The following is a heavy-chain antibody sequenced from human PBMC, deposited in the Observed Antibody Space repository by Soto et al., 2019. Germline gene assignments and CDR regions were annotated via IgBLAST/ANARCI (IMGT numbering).Heavy chain of an antibody. CDR2: IYPGDSDT. D-gene: IGHD6-19*01. CDR1: GYSFTSYW. V-gene: IGHV5-51*01. Sequence: GESLKISCKGSGYSFTSYWIGWVRQMPGKGLEWMGIIYPGDSDTRYSPSFQGQVTISADKSISTAYLQWSSLKASDTAMYYCARGSGRFGSGWDFDYWGQGTLVTVSS. J-gene: IGHJ4*02. CDR3: ARGSGRFGSGWDFDY.